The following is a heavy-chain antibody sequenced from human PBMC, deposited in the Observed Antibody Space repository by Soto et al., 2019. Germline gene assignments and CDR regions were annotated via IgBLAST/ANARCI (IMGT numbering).Heavy chain of an antibody. Sequence: EVQLVESGGGLVKPGGSLRLSCAGSGFTFSNVWMNWVRQAPGKGLEWVGRIKSETDGGTIDYAASEKGRFTIARDDSTNTLYLQMNSLKTEDTATYYCNSLALKYNSDWYPLSDWGQRTRVPISS. CDR3: NSLALKYNSDWYPLSD. V-gene: IGHV3-15*07. CDR2: IKSETDGGTI. D-gene: IGHD6-19*01. CDR1: GFTFSNVW. J-gene: IGHJ4*02.